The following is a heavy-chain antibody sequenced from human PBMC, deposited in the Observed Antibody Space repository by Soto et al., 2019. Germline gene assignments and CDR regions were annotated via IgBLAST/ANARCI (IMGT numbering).Heavy chain of an antibody. CDR1: GYAFTSYA. CDR2: INAGNGNT. CDR3: ARDSGYGYFDY. D-gene: IGHD3-22*01. Sequence: ASVKVSCKASGYAFTSYAMHWVRQAPGQRLEWMGWINAGNGNTKYSQKFQGRVTITRDTSASTAYMELSSLRSEDTAVYYCARDSGYGYFDYWGQGTLVTVSS. V-gene: IGHV1-3*01. J-gene: IGHJ4*02.